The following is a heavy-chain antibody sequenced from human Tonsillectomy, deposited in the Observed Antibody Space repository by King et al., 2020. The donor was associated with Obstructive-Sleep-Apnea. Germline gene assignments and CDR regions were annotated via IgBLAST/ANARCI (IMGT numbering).Heavy chain of an antibody. J-gene: IGHJ4*02. D-gene: IGHD1-26*01. Sequence: LQLQESGPGLVKPSETLSLTCTVSGGSISSSNYYWGWIRQPPGKGLEWIGSIYYSGSTCFNPSLKSRVTISVETSKNQVSLKLSSVTAADTAVYYCARDTYSYFDYWGQGTLVTVSS. CDR3: ARDTYSYFDY. V-gene: IGHV4-39*07. CDR2: IYYSGST. CDR1: GGSISSSNYY.